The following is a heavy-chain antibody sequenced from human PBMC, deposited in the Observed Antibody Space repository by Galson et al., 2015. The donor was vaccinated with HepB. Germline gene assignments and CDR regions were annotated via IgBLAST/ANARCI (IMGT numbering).Heavy chain of an antibody. CDR1: GFTFSSYA. Sequence: SLRLSCAASGFTFSSYAMHWVRQAPGKGLEWVAVISYDGSNKYYADSVKGRFTISRDNSKNTLYLQMNSLRAEDTAVYYCARDRGYCSSTSCYRAAINYYYYGMDVWGQGTTVTVSS. V-gene: IGHV3-30*04. J-gene: IGHJ6*02. CDR3: ARDRGYCSSTSCYRAAINYYYYGMDV. D-gene: IGHD2-2*01. CDR2: ISYDGSNK.